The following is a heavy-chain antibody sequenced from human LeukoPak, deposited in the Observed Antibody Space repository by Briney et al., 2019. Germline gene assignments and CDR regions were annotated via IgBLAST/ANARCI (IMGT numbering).Heavy chain of an antibody. CDR1: GFIASSNY. V-gene: IGHV3-53*01. CDR3: ATGGRSGVALEQ. Sequence: GGSLRLSCVVSGFIASSNYMSWVRQAPGKGLEWISLIYSGGTTHYADSVMGRFTISRDNSKTTLFLQMNSLKAEDTAVYYCATGGRSGVALEQWGQGTPVTVSS. D-gene: IGHD3-3*01. CDR2: IYSGGTT. J-gene: IGHJ4*02.